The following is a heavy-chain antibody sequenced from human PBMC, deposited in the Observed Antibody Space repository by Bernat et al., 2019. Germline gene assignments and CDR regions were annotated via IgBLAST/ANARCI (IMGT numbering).Heavy chain of an antibody. CDR2: ISHDGSNK. J-gene: IGHJ3*02. Sequence: QVQLVESGGGVVQPGRSLRLSCAASGFTFSSYAMHWVRQAPGKGLEWVAVISHDGSNKYYADSVKGRFTISRDNSKNTLYLQMNSLRAEDTAVYYCARSAPWLLRAFDIWGQGTMVTVSS. CDR1: GFTFSSYA. CDR3: ARSAPWLLRAFDI. D-gene: IGHD3-22*01. V-gene: IGHV3-30-3*01.